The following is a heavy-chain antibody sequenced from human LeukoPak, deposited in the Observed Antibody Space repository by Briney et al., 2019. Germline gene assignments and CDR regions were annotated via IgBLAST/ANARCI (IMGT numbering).Heavy chain of an antibody. Sequence: ASVKVSCKVSGYTLTELSMHWVRQAPGKGLEWMGGFDPEDGETIYAQKFQGRVTMTEDTSTDTAYMELSSLRSEDTAVYYGATRDYYDGSGYSGFDYWGQGTLVTVSS. CDR3: ATRDYYDGSGYSGFDY. CDR1: GYTLTELS. V-gene: IGHV1-24*01. J-gene: IGHJ4*02. D-gene: IGHD3-22*01. CDR2: FDPEDGET.